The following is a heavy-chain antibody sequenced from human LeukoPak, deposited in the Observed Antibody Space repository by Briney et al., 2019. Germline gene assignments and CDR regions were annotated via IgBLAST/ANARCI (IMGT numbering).Heavy chain of an antibody. V-gene: IGHV3-7*03. CDR2: IKQDGSGK. J-gene: IGHJ4*02. Sequence: GGSLRLSCTASGLTLSNYWMIWVRQAPGKGLQWVAKIKQDGSGKYYVDSVKGRFTISRDNAENSLYLQMNSRRVEDTAVYYCAAKLGGNPYFWGQGTLVTVSS. D-gene: IGHD4-23*01. CDR3: AAKLGGNPYF. CDR1: GLTLSNYW.